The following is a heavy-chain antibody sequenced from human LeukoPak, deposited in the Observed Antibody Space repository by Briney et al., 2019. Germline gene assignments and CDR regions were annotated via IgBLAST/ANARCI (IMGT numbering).Heavy chain of an antibody. V-gene: IGHV3-23*01. CDR1: GFTFSSYA. J-gene: IGHJ5*02. CDR3: AKIVGAMGRRNWFDP. Sequence: GGSLRLSCAASGFTFSSYAMSWVRQAPGKGLEWVSAISGSGGSTYYADSVKGRFTISRDNSKNTLYLQMNSLRAEDTAVYYCAKIVGAMGRRNWFDPWGQGTLVTVSS. D-gene: IGHD1-26*01. CDR2: ISGSGGST.